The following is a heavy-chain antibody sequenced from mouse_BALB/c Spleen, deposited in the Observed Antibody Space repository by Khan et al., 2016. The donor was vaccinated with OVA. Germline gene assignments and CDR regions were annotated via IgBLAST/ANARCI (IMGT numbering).Heavy chain of an antibody. D-gene: IGHD2-14*01. V-gene: IGHV5-6-5*01. CDR1: GFTFSSYV. Sequence: EVELVESGGGSVKPGGSLKLSCEVSGFTFSSYVMSWIRQTPEKRLEWVASISSSGSTYYPDSVKGRFTISRDNDRNVVYLQMSSLRSEDMAMYYCAREAYRYDEYYFDYWGQGTTLTVFS. CDR2: ISSSGST. CDR3: AREAYRYDEYYFDY. J-gene: IGHJ2*01.